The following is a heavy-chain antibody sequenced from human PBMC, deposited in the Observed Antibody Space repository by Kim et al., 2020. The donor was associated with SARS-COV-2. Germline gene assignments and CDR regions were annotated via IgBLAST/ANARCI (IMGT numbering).Heavy chain of an antibody. J-gene: IGHJ4*02. Sequence: ASVKVSCKASGYTFTSYAMNWVRQAPGQGLEWMGWINTNTGNPTYAQGFTGRFVFSLDTSVSTAYLQISSLKAEDTAVYYCARSGDSFLFKLAAAGQPLDYWGQGTLVTVSS. CDR3: ARSGDSFLFKLAAAGQPLDY. D-gene: IGHD6-13*01. CDR2: INTNTGNP. V-gene: IGHV7-4-1*02. CDR1: GYTFTSYA.